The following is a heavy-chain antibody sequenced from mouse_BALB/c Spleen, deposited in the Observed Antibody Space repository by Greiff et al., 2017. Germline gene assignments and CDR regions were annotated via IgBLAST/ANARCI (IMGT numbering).Heavy chain of an antibody. CDR1: GYSITSGYY. J-gene: IGHJ3*01. CDR2: ISYDGSN. Sequence: DVKLQESGPGLVKPSQSLSLTCSVTGYSITSGYYWNWIRQFPGNKLEWMGYISYDGSNNYNPSLKNRISITRDTSKNQFFLKLNSVTTEDTATYYCAAPYGNYRGWFAYWGQGTLVTVSA. V-gene: IGHV3-6*02. D-gene: IGHD2-1*01. CDR3: AAPYGNYRGWFAY.